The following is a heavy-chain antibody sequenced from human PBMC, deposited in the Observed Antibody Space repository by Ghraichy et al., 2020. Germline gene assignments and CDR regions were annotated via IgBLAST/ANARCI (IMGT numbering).Heavy chain of an antibody. CDR1: GFTFSNNA. CDR3: ATRQDYDILVGYEGLDY. Sequence: GGSLRLSCAASGFTFSNNAMIWVRQVPGEGLEWVSGISSSGADTYYADSVKGRFTISRDNSKNTLYLQMSGLRAEDTALYYCATRQDYDILVGYEGLDYWGQGTLVTVSS. V-gene: IGHV3-23*01. J-gene: IGHJ4*02. D-gene: IGHD3-9*01. CDR2: ISSSGADT.